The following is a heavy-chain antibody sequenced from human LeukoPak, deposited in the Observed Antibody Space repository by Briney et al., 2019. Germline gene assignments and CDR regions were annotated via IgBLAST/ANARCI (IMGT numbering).Heavy chain of an antibody. CDR3: ARYPPIYCSSTSCVD. CDR2: ISYSGST. V-gene: IGHV4-39*01. D-gene: IGHD2-2*01. J-gene: IGHJ4*02. CDR1: GGSFSSSSYF. Sequence: SETLSLTCTVSGGSFSSSSYFWDWIRQAPGKGLEWIGTISYSGSTYYNPSLKSRVTISVDTSKNQFSLKLSSVTAADTAVYYCARYPPIYCSSTSCVDWGQGTLVTVSS.